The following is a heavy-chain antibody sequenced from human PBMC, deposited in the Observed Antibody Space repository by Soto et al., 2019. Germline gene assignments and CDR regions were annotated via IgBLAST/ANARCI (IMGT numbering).Heavy chain of an antibody. CDR2: TSANGQGI. CDR3: AKDRNYPRDQFHY. D-gene: IGHD1-7*01. V-gene: IGHV3-23*01. CDR1: GFTFSTYA. Sequence: GGSLRLSCAASGFTFSTYALSWVRQAPGKGLEWVSATSANGQGIYYADSVRGRFTISRDNSKNTIFLHMDSLRAEDTAVYYCAKDRNYPRDQFHYWGQGTLVTVSS. J-gene: IGHJ4*02.